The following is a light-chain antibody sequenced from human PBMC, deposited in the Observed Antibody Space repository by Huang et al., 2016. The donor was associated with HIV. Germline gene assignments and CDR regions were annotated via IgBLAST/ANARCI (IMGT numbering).Light chain of an antibody. V-gene: IGKV3-15*01. CDR2: GAS. J-gene: IGKJ2*01. CDR1: KSVATN. CDR3: QQYHNWPYT. Sequence: EIIMTQSPATLSLSPGEGASLSCRANKSVATNLAWYLHRPGQSPRILSFGASTRAAGLPGRFRGSGSGTHFPLTVSGLQSEDFAVYYCQQYHNWPYTFGQGTKLEI.